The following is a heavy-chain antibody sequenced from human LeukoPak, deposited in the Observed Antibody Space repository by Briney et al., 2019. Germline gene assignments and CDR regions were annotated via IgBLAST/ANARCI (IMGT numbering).Heavy chain of an antibody. CDR2: IKEDGSDT. Sequence: GGSLRLPCAASGFTFSNYWMSWVRQAPGKGLEWVANIKEDGSDTYFVDSVRGRFTISRDNAKNLLFLHMNSLRGEDTAVHYCARDQWRLFDYWGQGTLVTVSS. D-gene: IGHD2-21*02. CDR1: GFTFSNYW. V-gene: IGHV3-7*04. J-gene: IGHJ4*02. CDR3: ARDQWRLFDY.